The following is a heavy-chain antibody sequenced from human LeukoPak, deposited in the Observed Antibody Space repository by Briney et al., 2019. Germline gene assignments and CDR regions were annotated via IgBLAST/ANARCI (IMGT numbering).Heavy chain of an antibody. CDR2: ISSSGSTI. CDR1: GFTFSSYE. V-gene: IGHV3-48*03. D-gene: IGHD6-13*01. CDR3: AREAAATFDY. J-gene: IGHJ4*02. Sequence: GGSLRLSCAASGFTFSSYEMNWVRQAPGKGLEWVPYISSSGSTIYYADSVKGRFTISRDNAKNSLYLQMNSLRAEDTAVYYCAREAAATFDYWGQGTLVTVSS.